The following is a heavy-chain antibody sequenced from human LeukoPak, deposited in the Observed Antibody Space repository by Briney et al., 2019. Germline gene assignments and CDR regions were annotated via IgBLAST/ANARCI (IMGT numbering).Heavy chain of an antibody. D-gene: IGHD3-22*01. CDR1: GFTFSSYA. CDR3: ARVHYDSSGYFDY. V-gene: IGHV3-30-3*01. J-gene: IGHJ4*02. CDR2: ISYDGSNK. Sequence: GRSQRLSCAASGFTFSSYAMHWVRQAPGKGLEWVAVISYDGSNKYYADSVKGRFTISRDNSKNTLYLQMNSLRAEDTAVYYCARVHYDSSGYFDYWGQGTLVTVSS.